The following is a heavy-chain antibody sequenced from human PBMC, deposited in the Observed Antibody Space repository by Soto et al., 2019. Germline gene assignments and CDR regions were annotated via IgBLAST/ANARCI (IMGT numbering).Heavy chain of an antibody. CDR2: IYAGGDT. Sequence: PGGSLRLSCTASGFTFGDYAMSWFRQAPGKGPEWVSVIYAGGDTYYADSVKGRFTISRDNSKNTLNLQMNSLRAEHTAVYYCARDPVIGLFDLWGRGTLVTVSS. CDR1: GFTFGDYA. J-gene: IGHJ2*01. CDR3: ARDPVIGLFDL. V-gene: IGHV3-66*01.